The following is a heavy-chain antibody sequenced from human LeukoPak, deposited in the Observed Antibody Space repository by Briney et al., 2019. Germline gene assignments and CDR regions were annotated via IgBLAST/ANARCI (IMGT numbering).Heavy chain of an antibody. CDR3: ARQGRWASSSGWFDP. Sequence: GSLKISCKGSGYSFTSYWIGWVRQMPGKGLEWMGIIYPGDSDTRYSPSFQGQVTISADKSISTAYLQWSSLKASDTAMYYCARQGRWASSSGWFDPWGQGTLVTVSS. CDR1: GYSFTSYW. V-gene: IGHV5-51*01. J-gene: IGHJ5*02. CDR2: IYPGDSDT. D-gene: IGHD6-19*01.